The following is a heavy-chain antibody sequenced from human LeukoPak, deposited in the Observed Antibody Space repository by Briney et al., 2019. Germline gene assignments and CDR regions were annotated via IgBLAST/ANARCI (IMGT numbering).Heavy chain of an antibody. CDR2: IRSKTHGGTT. CDR1: GFSFA. Sequence: GGSLRLSCTASGFSFAMTWVRQAPGKGLEWVGYIRSKTHGGTTHYAASVRGRFSLSRDDSKGIAYLEMTSLRTEDTAVYYCASNSLDYSNFKVYFDHWGQGTLVTVSS. V-gene: IGHV3-49*04. CDR3: ASNSLDYSNFKVYFDH. J-gene: IGHJ4*02. D-gene: IGHD4-11*01.